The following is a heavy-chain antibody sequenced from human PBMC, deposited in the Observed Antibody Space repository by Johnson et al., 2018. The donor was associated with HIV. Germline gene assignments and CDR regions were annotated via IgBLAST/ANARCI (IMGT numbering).Heavy chain of an antibody. CDR1: GFTFSSYG. CDR2: IDWSGGKT. J-gene: IGHJ3*02. CDR3: TRSPVRYDSRGFYYDDAFDI. V-gene: IGHV3-20*04. Sequence: EVQLVESGGGVVQPGRSLRLSCAASGFTFSSYGMTWVRQAPGKGLEWVSSIDWSGGKTAYSHSVKGRFTISRDNAKNSMYLQMTSLRAEDTALYYCTRSPVRYDSRGFYYDDAFDIWGQGTMVTVSS. D-gene: IGHD3-22*01.